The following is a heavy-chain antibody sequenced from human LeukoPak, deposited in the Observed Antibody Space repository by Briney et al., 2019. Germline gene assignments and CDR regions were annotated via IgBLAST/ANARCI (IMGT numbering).Heavy chain of an antibody. J-gene: IGHJ2*01. CDR1: GFTFSIYA. Sequence: GGSPRLSCAASGFTFSIYAMNWVRQAPGKGLEWVSVISGRGEHTYYADSVKGRFAISRDNSNNTLYLQMNSLRAEDAAVYYCARDLSGDWYFDLWGRGTLVTVSS. D-gene: IGHD7-27*01. CDR2: ISGRGEHT. CDR3: ARDLSGDWYFDL. V-gene: IGHV3-23*01.